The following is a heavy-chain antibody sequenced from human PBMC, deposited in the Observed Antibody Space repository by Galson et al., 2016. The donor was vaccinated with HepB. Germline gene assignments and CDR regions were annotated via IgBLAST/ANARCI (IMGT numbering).Heavy chain of an antibody. CDR3: ARVSVLTPMETKSDAFDI. D-gene: IGHD4-23*01. Sequence: TLSLTCTVSGGSISSGAYYWSWIRQPAGRGLEWIGRVYSSGSTNYNPSLKTRVTISINTSKNQFSLRLSFVTAADTAVYYCARVSVLTPMETKSDAFDIWGQGTMVTVSS. J-gene: IGHJ3*02. CDR1: GGSISSGAYY. V-gene: IGHV4-61*02. CDR2: VYSSGST.